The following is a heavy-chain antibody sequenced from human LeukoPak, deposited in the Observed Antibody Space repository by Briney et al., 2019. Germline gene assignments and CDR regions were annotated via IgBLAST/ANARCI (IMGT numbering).Heavy chain of an antibody. CDR2: INHSGST. CDR1: GGSFSGYY. Sequence: SSETLSLTCAVYGGSFSGYYWSWIRQPPGKGLEWIGEINHSGSTNYNPSLKSRVTISVDTSKNQFSLKLTSVTAADTAVYYCARIRGYDFRGDWGQGTLVTVSS. V-gene: IGHV4-34*01. J-gene: IGHJ4*02. CDR3: ARIRGYDFRGD. D-gene: IGHD5-12*01.